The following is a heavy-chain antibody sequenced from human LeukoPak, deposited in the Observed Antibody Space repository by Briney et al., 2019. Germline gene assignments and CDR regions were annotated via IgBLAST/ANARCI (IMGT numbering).Heavy chain of an antibody. J-gene: IGHJ4*02. CDR2: IYHSGST. V-gene: IGHV4-39*07. CDR3: AISSYDFWSGYYLGCFDY. Sequence: SETLSLTCTVSGGSISSYYWGWIRQPPGKGLEWIGSIYHSGSTYYNPSLKSRVTISVDTSKNQFSLKLSSVTAADTAVYYCAISSYDFWSGYYLGCFDYWGQGTLVTVSS. CDR1: GGSISSYY. D-gene: IGHD3-3*01.